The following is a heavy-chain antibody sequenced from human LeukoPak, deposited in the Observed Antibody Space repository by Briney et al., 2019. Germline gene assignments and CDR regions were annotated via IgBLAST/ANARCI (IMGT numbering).Heavy chain of an antibody. J-gene: IGHJ4*02. D-gene: IGHD3-22*01. CDR1: GYTFTSYA. Sequence: ASVKVSCKASGYTFTSYAMNWVRQAPGQGLEWMGWINTNTGNPTYAQGFTGRFVFSLDTSVSTAYLQISSLKAEDTAVYYCAREPRRDYDSSGFLFDYWGQGTLVTVSS. CDR2: INTNTGNP. CDR3: AREPRRDYDSSGFLFDY. V-gene: IGHV7-4-1*02.